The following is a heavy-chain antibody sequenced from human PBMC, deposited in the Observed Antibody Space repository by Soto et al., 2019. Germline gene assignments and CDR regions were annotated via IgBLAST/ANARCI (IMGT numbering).Heavy chain of an antibody. V-gene: IGHV3-30-3*01. CDR2: ISYDGSNK. CDR3: PRDIVLIVYAILYYYYCYGMYV. D-gene: IGHD2-8*01. Sequence: GGSLRLSCAASGFTFSSYAMHWVRQAPGKGLEWVAVISYDGSNKYYADSVKGRFTISRDNSKNTLYLQMNSLRAEDTAVYYCPRDIVLIVYAILYYYYCYGMYVWGQGTTVTVSS. CDR1: GFTFSSYA. J-gene: IGHJ6*02.